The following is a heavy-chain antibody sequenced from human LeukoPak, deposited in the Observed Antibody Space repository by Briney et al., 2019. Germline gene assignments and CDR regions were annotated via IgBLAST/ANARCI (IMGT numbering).Heavy chain of an antibody. CDR3: ASLLYDFWSGYTQSDYGMDV. J-gene: IGHJ6*02. Sequence: PGGSPRLSRAASGFTFSSYSMNWVRQAPGKGLEWVSSISSSSSYIYYADSVKGRFTISRDNAKNSLYLQMNSLRAEDTAVYYCASLLYDFWSGYTQSDYGMDVWGQGTTVTVSS. D-gene: IGHD3-3*01. V-gene: IGHV3-21*01. CDR2: ISSSSSYI. CDR1: GFTFSSYS.